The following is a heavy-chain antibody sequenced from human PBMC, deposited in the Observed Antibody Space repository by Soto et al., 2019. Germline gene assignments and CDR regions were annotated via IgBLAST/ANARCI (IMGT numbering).Heavy chain of an antibody. CDR1: GFTFSNAW. Sequence: GGSLRLSCAASGFTFSNAWINWVRQAPGKGLEWVGRIKSKTDGGTTDFAAPVRGRFAISRDDSKNMVYMQMNSLKTEDTAVYYCTTDSYITMIVVRSDSWGNGTLVPVSS. J-gene: IGHJ5*01. CDR2: IKSKTDGGTT. D-gene: IGHD3-22*01. V-gene: IGHV3-15*07. CDR3: TTDSYITMIVVRSDS.